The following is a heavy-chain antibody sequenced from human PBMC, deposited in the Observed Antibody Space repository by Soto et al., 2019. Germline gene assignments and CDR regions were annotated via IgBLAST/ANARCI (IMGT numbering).Heavy chain of an antibody. CDR2: VNIDKGNT. CDR3: ARERGGYRYGDY. D-gene: IGHD5-18*01. J-gene: IGHJ4*02. CDR1: VYPFSNYG. V-gene: IGHV1-18*01. Sequence: QVQLVQSGLRWKKPGASVRFSSRPPVYPFSNYGISGRQQAPGQGLEGMGWVNIDKGNTKYAQKFQDRVTMTTDTSTSTVYLELRSLRSDDTALYYCARERGGYRYGDYWGQGTLVTVSS.